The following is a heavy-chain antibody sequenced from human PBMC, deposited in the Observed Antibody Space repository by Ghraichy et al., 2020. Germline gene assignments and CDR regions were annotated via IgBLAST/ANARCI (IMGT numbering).Heavy chain of an antibody. J-gene: IGHJ4*02. Sequence: GGSLRLSCAASGFTFSSYSMNWVRQAPGKGLEWVSYISSSSSTIYYADSVKGRFTISRDNAKNSLYLQMNSLRAEDTAVYYCARVPPGYYYDSSGYCDYWGQGTLVTVSS. D-gene: IGHD3-22*01. CDR2: ISSSSSTI. CDR1: GFTFSSYS. V-gene: IGHV3-48*01. CDR3: ARVPPGYYYDSSGYCDY.